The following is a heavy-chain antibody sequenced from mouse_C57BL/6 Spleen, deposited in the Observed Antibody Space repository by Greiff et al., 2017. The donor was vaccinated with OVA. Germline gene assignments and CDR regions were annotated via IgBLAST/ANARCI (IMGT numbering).Heavy chain of an antibody. V-gene: IGHV5-6*02. CDR1: GFTFSSYG. Sequence: DVKLEESGGDLLKPGGSLKLSCAASGFTFSSYGMSWVRQTPDKRLEWVATISSGGSYTYYPDSVKGRFTISRDNAKNTLYLQMSSLKSEDTAMYYCARGYYGSSYLYAMDYWGQGTSVTVSS. CDR3: ARGYYGSSYLYAMDY. CDR2: ISSGGSYT. J-gene: IGHJ4*01. D-gene: IGHD1-1*01.